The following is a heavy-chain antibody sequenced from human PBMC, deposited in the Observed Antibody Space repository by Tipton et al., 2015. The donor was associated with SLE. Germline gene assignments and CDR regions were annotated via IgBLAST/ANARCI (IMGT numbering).Heavy chain of an antibody. CDR3: ARADFWGGYLDY. V-gene: IGHV4-61*02. CDR2: FYRSEST. J-gene: IGHJ4*02. Sequence: TLSLTCTVSGDSINRGSYYWTWIRQPAGKGLEWIGRFYRSESTNYNPSLQSRVTISVDTSKNQFSLRLTSVTAADTAVYFCARADFWGGYLDYRGQGTLATVPS. D-gene: IGHD3-3*01. CDR1: GDSINRGSYY.